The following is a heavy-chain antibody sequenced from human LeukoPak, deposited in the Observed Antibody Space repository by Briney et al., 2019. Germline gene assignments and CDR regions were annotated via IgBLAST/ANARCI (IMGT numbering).Heavy chain of an antibody. V-gene: IGHV4-39*07. CDR2: IYYSEST. J-gene: IGHJ6*03. CDR1: GVSMSSSIYY. Sequence: PSETLSLTCTVFGVSMSSSIYYWGWIRQPPGKGLEWIGNIYYSESTDYNPSLKSRVTISLDTSKNQFSLKLNSVAAADTAVYYCARGGRAYDFTGYYYMDVWGKGTTVTVSS. CDR3: ARGGRAYDFTGYYYMDV. D-gene: IGHD3-3*01.